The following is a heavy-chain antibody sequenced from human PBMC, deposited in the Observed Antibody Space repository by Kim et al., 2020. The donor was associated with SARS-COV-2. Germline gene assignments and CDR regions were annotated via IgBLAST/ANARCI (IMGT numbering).Heavy chain of an antibody. CDR3: AKGRCSGGSCYGFEDY. V-gene: IGHV3-23*01. Sequence: LSLTCAASGFTFSSYAMSWVRQAPGKGLEWVSAISGSGGSTYYADSVKGRFTISRDNSKNTLYLQMNSLRAEDTAVYYCAKGRCSGGSCYGFEDYWGQGTLVTVSS. D-gene: IGHD2-15*01. J-gene: IGHJ4*02. CDR2: ISGSGGST. CDR1: GFTFSSYA.